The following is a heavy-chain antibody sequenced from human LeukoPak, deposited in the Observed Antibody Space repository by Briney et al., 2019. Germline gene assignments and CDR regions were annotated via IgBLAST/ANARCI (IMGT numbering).Heavy chain of an antibody. CDR1: GFTFSSYG. J-gene: IGHJ4*02. CDR2: ISYDGSNK. V-gene: IGHV3-30*18. D-gene: IGHD3-10*01. CDR3: AKSYLWFGELETHYFDY. Sequence: PGRSLRLSCAASGFTFSSYGMHWVRQAPGKGLEWVAVISYDGSNKYYADYVKGRFTISRDNSKNTLYLQMNSLRAEDTAVYYCAKSYLWFGELETHYFDYWGQGTLVTVSS.